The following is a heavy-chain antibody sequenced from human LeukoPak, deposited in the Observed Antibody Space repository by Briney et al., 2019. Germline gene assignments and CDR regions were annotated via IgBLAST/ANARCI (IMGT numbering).Heavy chain of an antibody. D-gene: IGHD3-10*02. CDR2: INPNRGGT. V-gene: IGHV1-2*02. J-gene: IGHJ6*03. CDR1: GYTFTGYY. CDR3: ARDVRGYEPYYYYYMDV. Sequence: ASVKVSCKASGYTFTGYYMHWVRQAPGQGLEWMGWINPNRGGTNYAQKFQGRVTMTRDTSISTAYMELSRLRSDDTAVYYCARDVRGYEPYYYYYMDVWGKGTTVTVSS.